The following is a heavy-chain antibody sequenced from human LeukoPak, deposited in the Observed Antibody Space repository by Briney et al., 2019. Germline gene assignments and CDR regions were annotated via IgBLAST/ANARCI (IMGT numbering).Heavy chain of an antibody. CDR2: IYSGGST. J-gene: IGHJ6*02. CDR3: ASSNYYDSNGYPSYYYGMDV. D-gene: IGHD3-22*01. Sequence: GGSLRLSCAASGFTVSSNYMSWVRQAPGKGLEWVSVIYSGGSTYYAASVKGRFTISRDNSKNTLYLQMNSLRAEDTAVYYCASSNYYDSNGYPSYYYGMDVWGQGTTVTVSS. CDR1: GFTVSSNY. V-gene: IGHV3-66*01.